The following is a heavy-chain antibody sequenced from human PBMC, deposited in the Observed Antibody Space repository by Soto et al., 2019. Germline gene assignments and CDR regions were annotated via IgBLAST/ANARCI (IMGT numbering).Heavy chain of an antibody. CDR1: GGSISSYY. Sequence: SETLSLTCTVSGGSISSYYWSWIRQPPGKGLEWIGYIYYSGSTNYNPSLKSRVTISVDTSKNQFSLKLSSVTAADTAVYYCAREAVTPYYLDYWGQGTLVTVSS. CDR3: AREAVTPYYLDY. V-gene: IGHV4-59*01. J-gene: IGHJ4*02. D-gene: IGHD6-19*01. CDR2: IYYSGST.